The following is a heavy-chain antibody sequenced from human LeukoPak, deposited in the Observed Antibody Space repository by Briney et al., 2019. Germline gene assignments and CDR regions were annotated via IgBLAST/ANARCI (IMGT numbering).Heavy chain of an antibody. J-gene: IGHJ6*03. CDR1: GGSTSSGSYY. Sequence: SQTLSLTCTVSGGSTSSGSYYWSWIRQPAGKGLEWIGRIYTSGSTNYNPSLKSRVTISVDTSKNQFSLKLSSVTAADTAVYYCARQDTAKHGGLWYHYMDVWGKGTTVTVSS. V-gene: IGHV4-61*02. CDR3: ARQDTAKHGGLWYHYMDV. D-gene: IGHD5-18*01. CDR2: IYTSGST.